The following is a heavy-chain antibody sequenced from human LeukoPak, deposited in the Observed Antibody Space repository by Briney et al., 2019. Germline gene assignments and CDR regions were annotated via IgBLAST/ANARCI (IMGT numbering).Heavy chain of an antibody. CDR3: ARGQCRDFWSGYYLSYYYGMDV. CDR1: GYTFTSYD. J-gene: IGHJ6*02. D-gene: IGHD3-3*01. Sequence: ASVKVSCKASGYTFTSYDINWVRQATGQGLEWMGWMNPNSGNTGYAQKFQGRVTMTRNTSISTAYMELSSLRSEDTAVYYCARGQCRDFWSGYYLSYYYGMDVWGQGTTVTVSS. CDR2: MNPNSGNT. V-gene: IGHV1-8*01.